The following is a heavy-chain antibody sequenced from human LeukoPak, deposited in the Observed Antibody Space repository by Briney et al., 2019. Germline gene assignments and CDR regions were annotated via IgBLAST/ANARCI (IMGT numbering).Heavy chain of an antibody. CDR1: GGSISGSNYY. CDR3: AKSPPTTLITLDS. Sequence: SETLSLTCTVSGGSISGSNYYWGWIRQPPGKGLEWIGSIHYSGNTYYIPSLKSRVTISVDTSKTQFSLKLTSVHAADTAGYYCAKSPPTTLITLDSWGQGILVTVAS. J-gene: IGHJ4*02. V-gene: IGHV4-39*01. D-gene: IGHD4-17*01. CDR2: IHYSGNT.